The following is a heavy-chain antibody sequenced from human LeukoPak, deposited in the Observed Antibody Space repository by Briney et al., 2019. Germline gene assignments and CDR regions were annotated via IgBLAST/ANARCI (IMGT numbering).Heavy chain of an antibody. CDR1: GESFSGYF. D-gene: IGHD4-11*01. CDR3: ARRQSNHYYYYMDV. Sequence: SETLSLTCAVYGESFSGYFWSWIRQPPGKGLEWIGEINDSGSTNYNPSLKSRVTVSVDTSKNQFSLKLSSVTAADTAVYYCARRQSNHYYYYMDVWGKGTTATVSS. J-gene: IGHJ6*03. CDR2: INDSGST. V-gene: IGHV4-34*01.